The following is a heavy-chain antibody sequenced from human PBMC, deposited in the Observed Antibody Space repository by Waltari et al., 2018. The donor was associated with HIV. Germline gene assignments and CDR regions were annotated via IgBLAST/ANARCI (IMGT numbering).Heavy chain of an antibody. CDR3: ARGAGSV. J-gene: IGHJ4*02. V-gene: IGHV3-7*01. CDR1: GFSLGSFW. Sequence: LEEYGGGAVQHGESLRLSWADSGFSLGSFWMSWVRQVSGKGLEWVADIKEDGGERNVVDSVKCRFTVSRDNAKNLLILKMDNLKMEDSGIYYCARGAGSVWGQGTLVTVSS. CDR2: IKEDGGER.